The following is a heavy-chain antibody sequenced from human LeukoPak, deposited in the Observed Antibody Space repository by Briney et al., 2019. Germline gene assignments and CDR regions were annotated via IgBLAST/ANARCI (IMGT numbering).Heavy chain of an antibody. J-gene: IGHJ4*02. CDR2: IYYSGST. CDR1: GDSISTYY. Sequence: PSETLSLTCTVSGDSISTYYWSWIRQPPGKGLEWIGYIYYSGSTNYNPSLKSRVTISVDTSKNQFSLKLSSVTAADTAVYYCARDKAPPGSGWSFDYWGQGTLVTVSS. CDR3: ARDKAPPGSGWSFDY. V-gene: IGHV4-59*01. D-gene: IGHD6-19*01.